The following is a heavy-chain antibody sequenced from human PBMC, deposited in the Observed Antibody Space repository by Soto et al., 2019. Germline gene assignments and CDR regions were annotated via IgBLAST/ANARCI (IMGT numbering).Heavy chain of an antibody. Sequence: QVHLVQSGAEVKSPGSAVKVSCKVSGAGDTFSNYGLNWMRQAPGQGLEWMGVTIPAFGTANYAQKFQGRVTITADTSTTTGYMELSSLRSADTAVYYCWRHDKTALPPLDSWGQGTLVSVSS. CDR2: TIPAFGTA. CDR3: WRHDKTALPPLDS. CDR1: GAGDTFSNYG. J-gene: IGHJ4*02. D-gene: IGHD1-1*01. V-gene: IGHV1-69*06.